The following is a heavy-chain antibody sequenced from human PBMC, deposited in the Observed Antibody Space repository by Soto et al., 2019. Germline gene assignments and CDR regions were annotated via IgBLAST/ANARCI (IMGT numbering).Heavy chain of an antibody. V-gene: IGHV3-9*01. CDR3: AKGASTTVFAFNDY. CDR1: GFIFDEYA. CDR2: ISWNSGNI. Sequence: EVQLVESGGGLVQPGRSLRLSCAASGFIFDEYAMHWVRQAPGKGLEWVSSISWNSGNIGYADSVKGRFTISRDNAKNSLYLQMNSVSGEDTALYYCAKGASTTVFAFNDYWGQGTLVTVSS. D-gene: IGHD4-17*01. J-gene: IGHJ4*02.